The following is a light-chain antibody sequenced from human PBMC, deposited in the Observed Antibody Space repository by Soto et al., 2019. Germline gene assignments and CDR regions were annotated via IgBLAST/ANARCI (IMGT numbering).Light chain of an antibody. V-gene: IGKV1-5*01. CDR1: QSISRW. CDR2: DAS. J-gene: IGKJ5*01. Sequence: DIQMTPSPSSLSASVGDRVTITCRASQSISRWLAWHQQKPGKAPKLLIYDASTLESGVPSRFSGRGSGTEFTLSISSLQPDDFATYYCQQYNSYWTFGQGTRLEIK. CDR3: QQYNSYWT.